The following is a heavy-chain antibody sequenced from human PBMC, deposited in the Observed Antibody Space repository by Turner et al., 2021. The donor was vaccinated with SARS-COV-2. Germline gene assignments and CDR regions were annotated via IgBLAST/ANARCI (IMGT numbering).Heavy chain of an antibody. D-gene: IGHD3-22*01. Sequence: EVQLVESGGGLVKPGGSLRLSCAASGFTFSSYTMDWVRQAPGKGLEWVSSISSSSSYIYYADSVKGRFTISRDNAKNSLYLQMNSLRAEDTAVFYCARQGDYYDSGGYYPDAFDIWGQGTMVTVSS. J-gene: IGHJ3*02. V-gene: IGHV3-21*01. CDR2: ISSSSSYI. CDR3: ARQGDYYDSGGYYPDAFDI. CDR1: GFTFSSYT.